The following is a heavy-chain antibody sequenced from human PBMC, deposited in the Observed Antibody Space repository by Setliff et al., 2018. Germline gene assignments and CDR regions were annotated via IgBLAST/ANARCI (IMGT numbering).Heavy chain of an antibody. V-gene: IGHV1-18*01. J-gene: IGHJ4*02. CDR3: ARLVRYCTRTSCQRTPGAEY. D-gene: IGHD2-2*01. CDR2: ISAYNDNE. CDR1: GYSFTSYG. Sequence: ASVKVSCKASGYSFTSYGISWVRQAPGQGLEWMGWISAYNDNENYAQKFQGRVTMTTDTSTSTAYMDVRSLTSDDTAVYYCARLVRYCTRTSCQRTPGAEYWGQGTLVTVSS.